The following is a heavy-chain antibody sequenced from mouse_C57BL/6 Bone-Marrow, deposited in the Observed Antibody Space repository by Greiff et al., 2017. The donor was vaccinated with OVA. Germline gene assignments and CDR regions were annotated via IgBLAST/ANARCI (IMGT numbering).Heavy chain of an antibody. CDR1: GFTFSSYG. CDR3: ARHYYGSSYY. Sequence: VKLVESGGDLVKPGGSLKLSCAASGFTFSSYGMSWVRQTPDKRLEWVATISSGGSYTYYPDSVKGRFTISRENAKNTLYLQMSSLKSEDTAMYYCARHYYGSSYYWGQGTTLTVSS. V-gene: IGHV5-6*02. CDR2: ISSGGSYT. D-gene: IGHD1-1*01. J-gene: IGHJ2*01.